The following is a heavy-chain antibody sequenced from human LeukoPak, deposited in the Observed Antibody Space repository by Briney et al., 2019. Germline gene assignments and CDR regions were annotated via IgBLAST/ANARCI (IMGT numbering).Heavy chain of an antibody. CDR2: IYYSGST. CDR1: GGSINNTSYY. CDR3: ARVKGSGYYYVFDY. V-gene: IGHV4-39*07. Sequence: SETLSLTCTVSGGSINNTSYYWGWIRQPPGKGLEWIASIYYSGSTYYNPSLKSRVTISVDTSKNQFSLKLSSVTAADTAVYYCARVKGSGYYYVFDYWGQGTLVTVSS. J-gene: IGHJ4*02. D-gene: IGHD3-22*01.